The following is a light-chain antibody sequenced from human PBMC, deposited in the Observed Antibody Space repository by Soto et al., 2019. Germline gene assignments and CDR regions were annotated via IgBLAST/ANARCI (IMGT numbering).Light chain of an antibody. CDR2: DVS. Sequence: QSALTQPASVSESPGQSITISCTGTSSDVGGYNYVSWYQQHPGKAPKLMIYDVSTRPSGVSNRFSASRAGNTASLTISGLQAEDEADYYCSSYTSNTSLVFGTGTKVTVL. V-gene: IGLV2-14*01. CDR1: SSDVGGYNY. CDR3: SSYTSNTSLV. J-gene: IGLJ1*01.